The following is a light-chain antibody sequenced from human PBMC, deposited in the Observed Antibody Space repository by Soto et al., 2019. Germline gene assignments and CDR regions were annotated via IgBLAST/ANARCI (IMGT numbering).Light chain of an antibody. CDR1: QTPRTF. J-gene: IGKJ2*01. Sequence: DIQMTQSPSSLSASVGDRVTITCRASQTPRTFLNWYQQKPGKAPKLLIYATSTLQSGVPSRFSGRDSGADFTLTINNLQPEDFATYYCQQPPYTFGPGTKAEIK. CDR3: QQPPYT. CDR2: ATS. V-gene: IGKV1-39*01.